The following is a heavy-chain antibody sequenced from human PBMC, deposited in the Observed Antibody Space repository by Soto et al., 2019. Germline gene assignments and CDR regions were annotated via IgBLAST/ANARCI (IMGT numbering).Heavy chain of an antibody. D-gene: IGHD2-15*01. Sequence: QVQLVESGGGVVQPGRSLRLSCAASGFSFSDCGMHWVRQAPGKGLEWVAAISSDGSDKYYSESVKGRFTISRDNSRNTLFLQMNSLRVGDTAAYYCVKGSEVARQELDYWGQGTLVTVSS. CDR2: ISSDGSDK. CDR1: GFSFSDCG. J-gene: IGHJ4*02. CDR3: VKGSEVARQELDY. V-gene: IGHV3-30*18.